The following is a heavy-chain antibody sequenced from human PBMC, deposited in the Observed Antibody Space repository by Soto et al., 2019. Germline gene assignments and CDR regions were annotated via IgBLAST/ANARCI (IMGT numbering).Heavy chain of an antibody. V-gene: IGHV3-23*01. CDR1: GFTFSNYA. Sequence: EVQLLESGGGLVQPGESLRLSCAASGFTFSNYAIRWVRQAPGKGLEWVSSITGSGDSTYYADSVKGRFTISRDNSKNTVCLQMDSLRVEDTAVYYCAKDPLKYSSSWYLEWWFDPWGQGTLVTVSS. CDR2: ITGSGDST. J-gene: IGHJ5*02. D-gene: IGHD6-13*01. CDR3: AKDPLKYSSSWYLEWWFDP.